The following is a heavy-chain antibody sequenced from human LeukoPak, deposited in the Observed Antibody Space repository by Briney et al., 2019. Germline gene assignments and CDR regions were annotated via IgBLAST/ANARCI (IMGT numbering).Heavy chain of an antibody. CDR2: INHSGST. CDR1: GGSFSGYY. V-gene: IGHV4-34*01. Sequence: SETLSLTCAVYGGSFSGYYWSWIRQPPGKGLEWIGEINHSGSTNYNPSLKSRVTISVDTSKNQFSLKLSSVTAADTAVYYGARASVVVTADYWGQGTLVTVSS. D-gene: IGHD3-22*01. CDR3: ARASVVVTADY. J-gene: IGHJ4*02.